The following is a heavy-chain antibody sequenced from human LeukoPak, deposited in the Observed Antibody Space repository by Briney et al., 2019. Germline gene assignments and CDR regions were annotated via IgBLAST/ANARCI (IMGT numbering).Heavy chain of an antibody. CDR1: GFTFSNSA. CDR3: DVDVIYESD. CDR2: IVVGSGNT. V-gene: IGHV1-58*01. J-gene: IGHJ4*02. D-gene: IGHD2/OR15-2a*01. Sequence: SVKVSCKASGFTFSNSAVQWVRQARGQRLEWIGWIVVGSGNTNSAQTFPERVTIPRHLSTSTAYLNLSRPASTDTALSYPDVDVIYESDWGQGTLVTVSS.